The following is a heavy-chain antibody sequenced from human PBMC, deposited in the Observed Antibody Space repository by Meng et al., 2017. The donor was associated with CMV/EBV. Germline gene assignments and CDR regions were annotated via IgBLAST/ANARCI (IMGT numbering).Heavy chain of an antibody. D-gene: IGHD3-3*01. CDR3: AHLHTYYDFWSGYYTGWFDP. J-gene: IGHJ5*02. CDR2: IYWNDDK. Sequence: TCGVGVALLRPPPGKPLEWLALIYWNDDKRYSPSLKSRLTITKDTSKNQVVLTMTNMDPVDTATYYCAHLHTYYDFWSGYYTGWFDPWGQGTLVTVSS. CDR1: TCGVG. V-gene: IGHV2-5*01.